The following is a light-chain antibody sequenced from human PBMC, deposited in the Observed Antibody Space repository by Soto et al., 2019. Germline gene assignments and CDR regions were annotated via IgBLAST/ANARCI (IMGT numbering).Light chain of an antibody. CDR1: QSISSW. CDR3: QQYHNWPA. V-gene: IGKV1-5*01. J-gene: IGKJ1*01. Sequence: DIQMTQSPSTLSASVGDRVTITCRASQSISSWLAWYQQKPGIAPKLLIYDASSLKSGVPSRFSGSGSGTEFTLTISSLQPDDFATYYCQQYHNWPAFGQGTKVDIK. CDR2: DAS.